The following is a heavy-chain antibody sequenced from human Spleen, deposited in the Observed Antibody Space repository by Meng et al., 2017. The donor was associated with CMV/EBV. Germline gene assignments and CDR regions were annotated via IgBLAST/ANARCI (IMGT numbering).Heavy chain of an antibody. J-gene: IGHJ4*02. D-gene: IGHD1-1*01. Sequence: GESLKISCAASGFTFSSYGMHWVRQAPGKGLEWVSVIYSGGSTYYADSVKGRFTISRDNSKNTLYLQMNSLRAEDTAVYYCARVWGSYNDYWGQGTLVTVSS. V-gene: IGHV3-53*01. CDR3: ARVWGSYNDY. CDR1: GFTFSSYG. CDR2: IYSGGST.